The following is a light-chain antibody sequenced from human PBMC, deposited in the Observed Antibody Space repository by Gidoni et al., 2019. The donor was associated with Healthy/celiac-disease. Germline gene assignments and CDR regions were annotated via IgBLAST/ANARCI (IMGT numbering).Light chain of an antibody. J-gene: IGKJ1*01. CDR3: QQYNSYPWT. Sequence: LHMTQSPSTLSAYVGDTVTITCRASPSISSWFAWYQQKPGKAPKLLIYDASSLESGVPSRLRGSGSGTEFTLTISRLQPDDFATYYCQQYNSYPWTFGQGTKVEIK. CDR2: DAS. V-gene: IGKV1-5*01. CDR1: PSISSW.